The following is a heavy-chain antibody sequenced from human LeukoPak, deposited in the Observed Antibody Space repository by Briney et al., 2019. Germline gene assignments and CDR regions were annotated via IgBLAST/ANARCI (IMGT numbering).Heavy chain of an antibody. V-gene: IGHV5-51*01. J-gene: IGHJ3*02. D-gene: IGHD4-23*01. CDR1: GYSFTSYW. Sequence: GESLKISCKGFGYSFTSYWIGWVRQMPGKGLEWMGIIYPGDSDTRYSPSFQGQVTISADKSISTAYLQWSSLKASDTAMYYCARPDLDYGGTWGAFDIWGQGTMVTVSS. CDR2: IYPGDSDT. CDR3: ARPDLDYGGTWGAFDI.